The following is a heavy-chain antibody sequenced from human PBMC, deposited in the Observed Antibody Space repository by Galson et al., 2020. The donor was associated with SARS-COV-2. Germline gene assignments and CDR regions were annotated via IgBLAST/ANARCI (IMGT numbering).Heavy chain of an antibody. CDR3: EGKAGRCNGWGGGAGGTKLYGDG. J-gene: IGHJ6*01. Sequence: KMSGPTLVNTTATHTLTCNVAGFSLRQVKMGVTWIRQLPGKALESLGHIFTNGEKFSNTSLQRNLSISKHTAAAQRVVLTLTNVDPADSGTCYCEGKAGRCNGWGGGAGGTKLYGDGWGKGIAVIVS. CDR1: GFSLRQVKMG. V-gene: IGHV2-26*01. D-gene: IGHD2-15*01. CDR2: IFTNGEK.